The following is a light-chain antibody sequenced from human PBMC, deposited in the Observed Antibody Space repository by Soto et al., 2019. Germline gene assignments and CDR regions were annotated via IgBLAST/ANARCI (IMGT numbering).Light chain of an antibody. CDR2: AAS. V-gene: IGKV1-39*01. Sequence: DIEMTQSPSTLSASVGDRVTITCRASQNINIRLAWYQQKPGKAPKLLIYAASSLHSGVPSRFSGSGSGTDFTLTISSLQPEDFAIYYCQQNYSTPRTFGGGTKVDIK. CDR1: QNINIR. CDR3: QQNYSTPRT. J-gene: IGKJ4*01.